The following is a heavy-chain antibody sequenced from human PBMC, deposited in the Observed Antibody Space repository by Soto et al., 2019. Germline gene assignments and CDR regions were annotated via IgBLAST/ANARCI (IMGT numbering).Heavy chain of an antibody. CDR2: INPNSDVT. J-gene: IGHJ4*02. Sequence: QVQLVQSGAEVKKPGASVKVSCKASGYTFNSYYIHWVRQAPGQGLEWMGWINPNSDVTGYPQNFQDRVTMTRDMSITTVYMELTRLRSDDTAVYYCVRVGLNSNYDFDYWGQGTLITVSS. CDR1: GYTFNSYY. CDR3: VRVGLNSNYDFDY. V-gene: IGHV1-2*02. D-gene: IGHD4-4*01.